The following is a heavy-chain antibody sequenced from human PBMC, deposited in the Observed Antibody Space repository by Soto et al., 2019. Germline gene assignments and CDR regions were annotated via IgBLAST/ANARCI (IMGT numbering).Heavy chain of an antibody. V-gene: IGHV1-3*01. CDR3: ARDRGEGGDFDY. J-gene: IGHJ4*02. CDR2: INAGNGNT. CDR1: GYTFTSYA. D-gene: IGHD3-16*01. Sequence: QVQLVQSGAEVKKPGASVKVSCKASGYTFTSYAMHWVRQAPGQRLEWMGWINAGNGNTKYSQKFQGRVTITRDTSASTAYMELSSLRSEDTAVYYCARDRGEGGDFDYWGQGTLVTVSS.